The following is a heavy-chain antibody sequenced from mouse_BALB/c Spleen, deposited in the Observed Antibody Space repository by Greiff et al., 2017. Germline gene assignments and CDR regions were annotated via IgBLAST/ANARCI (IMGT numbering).Heavy chain of an antibody. CDR2: ISSGNSTI. V-gene: IGHV5-17*02. CDR1: GFTFSSFG. J-gene: IGHJ2*01. D-gene: IGHD2-1*01. Sequence: EVQLVESGGGLVQPGGSRKLSCAASGFTFSSFGMHWVRQAPEKGLEWVAYISSGNSTIYYADTVKGRFTISRDNPKNTLFLQMTSLMSEDTAMYYCASNGNYFDYRGQGTTLTDSS. CDR3: ASNGNYFDY.